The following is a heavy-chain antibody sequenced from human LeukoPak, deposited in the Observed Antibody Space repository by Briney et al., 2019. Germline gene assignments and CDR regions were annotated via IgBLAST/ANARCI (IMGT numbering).Heavy chain of an antibody. Sequence: PSQTLSLTCAVSGGSISSGGYSWSWIRQPPGKGLEWIGYIYHSGSTYYNPSLKSRVTISVDRSKNQFSLKLSSVTAADTAVYYCARDRGIPDAFDIWGQGTMVTVSS. J-gene: IGHJ3*02. CDR3: ARDRGIPDAFDI. V-gene: IGHV4-30-2*01. CDR1: GGSISSGGYS. D-gene: IGHD3-10*01. CDR2: IYHSGST.